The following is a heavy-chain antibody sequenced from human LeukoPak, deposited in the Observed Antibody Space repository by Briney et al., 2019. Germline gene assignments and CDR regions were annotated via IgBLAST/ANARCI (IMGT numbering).Heavy chain of an antibody. V-gene: IGHV1-18*01. CDR2: ISAYNGNT. Sequence: ASVKVSCKASGYTFTSYAMNWVRQAPGQGLEWMGWISAYNGNTNYAQKLQGRVTMTTDTSTSTAYMELRSLRSDDTAVYYCARATEMTTVTTWFDPWGQGTLVTVSS. D-gene: IGHD4-11*01. J-gene: IGHJ5*02. CDR1: GYTFTSYA. CDR3: ARATEMTTVTTWFDP.